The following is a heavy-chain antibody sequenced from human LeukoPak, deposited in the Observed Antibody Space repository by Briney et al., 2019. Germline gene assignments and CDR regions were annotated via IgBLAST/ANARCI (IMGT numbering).Heavy chain of an antibody. D-gene: IGHD4-23*01. CDR1: GFTFSSYG. V-gene: IGHV3-21*01. CDR3: AKSVAASYYYMDV. J-gene: IGHJ6*03. Sequence: GGSLRLSCAASGFTFSSYGMNWVRQAPGKGLEWVSSISSGNSYIYYADSVKGRFTISRDNAKNSLYLQMNSLRAEDTAVYYCAKSVAASYYYMDVWGKGTTVTVSS. CDR2: ISSGNSYI.